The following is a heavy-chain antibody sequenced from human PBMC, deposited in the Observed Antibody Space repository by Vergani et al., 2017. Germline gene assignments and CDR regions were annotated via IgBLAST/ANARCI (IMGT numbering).Heavy chain of an antibody. J-gene: IGHJ6*02. V-gene: IGHV3-21*01. D-gene: IGHD6-13*01. CDR2: ISSSSSYI. CDR3: ARDLGSSWSYYYYGMDV. Sequence: EVQLLESGGGLAQPGGSLRLSCAASGFTFRNYAMTWVRQAPGKGLEWVSSISSSSSYIYYADSVKGRFTISRDNAKNSLYLQMNSLRAEDTAVYYCARDLGSSWSYYYYGMDVWGQGTTVTVSS. CDR1: GFTFRNYA.